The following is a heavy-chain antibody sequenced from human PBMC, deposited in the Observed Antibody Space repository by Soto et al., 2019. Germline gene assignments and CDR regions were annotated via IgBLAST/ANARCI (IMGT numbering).Heavy chain of an antibody. CDR1: GGTFSSYA. J-gene: IGHJ4*02. V-gene: IGHV1-69*06. D-gene: IGHD6-19*01. CDR3: ARDLGSGWYYFDY. CDR2: IIPIFGTA. Sequence: SVKVSCKASGGTFSSYAISWVRQAPGQGLEWMGGIIPIFGTANYAQKFQGRVTITADKSTSTAYMELSSLRSEDTAVYCCARDLGSGWYYFDYWGQGTLVTVSS.